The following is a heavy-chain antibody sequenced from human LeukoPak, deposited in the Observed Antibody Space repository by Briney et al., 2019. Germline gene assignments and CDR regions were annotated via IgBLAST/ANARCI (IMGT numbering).Heavy chain of an antibody. Sequence: GGSLRLSCAASGFTFSSYSMNWVRQAPGKGLEWVSYISSSSSTIHYADSVKGRFTISRDNAKNSLYLQMNSLRAEDTAVYYCARGYYGDYVNLLDYWGQGTLVTVSS. CDR3: ARGYYGDYVNLLDY. CDR1: GFTFSSYS. J-gene: IGHJ4*02. V-gene: IGHV3-48*04. CDR2: ISSSSSTI. D-gene: IGHD4-17*01.